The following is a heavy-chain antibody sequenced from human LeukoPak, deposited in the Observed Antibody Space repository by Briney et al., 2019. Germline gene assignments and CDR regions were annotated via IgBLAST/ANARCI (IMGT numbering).Heavy chain of an antibody. CDR2: IYYSGST. CDR1: GGSISSSSYY. J-gene: IGHJ6*03. CDR3: PRGIGSGSYPGARYYYSMDV. V-gene: IGHV4-39*07. Sequence: SETLSLTCTVSGGSISSSSYYWGWIRQPPGKGLEWIVSIYYSGSTYYNPSLKSRVTISVDTSNNQFSLKMASVPAADTAVYYCPRGIGSGSYPGARYYYSMDVWGNGTTVTVSS. D-gene: IGHD3-10*01.